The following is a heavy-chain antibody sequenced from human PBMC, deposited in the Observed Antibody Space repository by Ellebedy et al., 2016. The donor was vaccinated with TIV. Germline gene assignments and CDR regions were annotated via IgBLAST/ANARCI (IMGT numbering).Heavy chain of an antibody. D-gene: IGHD3-10*01. Sequence: SETLSLTCTVSGGSMSSSSYYWGWIRQPPQRGLEWIGSIYYTGSTFYNPSLKSRVTISVDTSKSQFSLRLTSVTAADTAVYYCARWFGELLYVRWFDPWGQGTLVTVSS. J-gene: IGHJ5*02. V-gene: IGHV4-39*01. CDR1: GGSMSSSSYY. CDR3: ARWFGELLYVRWFDP. CDR2: IYYTGST.